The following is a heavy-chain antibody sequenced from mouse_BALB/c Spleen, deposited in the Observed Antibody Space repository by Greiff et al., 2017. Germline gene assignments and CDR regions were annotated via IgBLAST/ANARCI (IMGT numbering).Heavy chain of an antibody. V-gene: IGHV1-69*02. CDR2: IYPSDSYT. Sequence: QVQLKQPGAELVRPGASVKLSCKASGYTFTNYWINWVKQRPGQGLEWIGNIYPSDSYTNYNQKFKDKATLTVDKSSSTAYMQLSSPTSGDSAVYFCTNFDYWGQGTTLTVSS. CDR3: TNFDY. CDR1: GYTFTNYW. J-gene: IGHJ2*01.